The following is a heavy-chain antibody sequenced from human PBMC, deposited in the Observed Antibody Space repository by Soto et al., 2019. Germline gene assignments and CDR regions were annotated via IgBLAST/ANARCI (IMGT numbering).Heavy chain of an antibody. Sequence: EVQLVESGGGLVKPGGSLRLSCAASGFSFSSYNMNWVRQTPGKGLGWVASIRTTSSYIHYADSVKGRFTISRDNAKNSLYLKMDSLRAADTSVYYCARVLAAATTNYCDAMAVCGQGTTVTVSS. J-gene: IGHJ6*02. CDR1: GFSFSSYN. V-gene: IGHV3-21*01. CDR3: ARVLAAATTNYCDAMAV. CDR2: IRTTSSYI. D-gene: IGHD2-15*01.